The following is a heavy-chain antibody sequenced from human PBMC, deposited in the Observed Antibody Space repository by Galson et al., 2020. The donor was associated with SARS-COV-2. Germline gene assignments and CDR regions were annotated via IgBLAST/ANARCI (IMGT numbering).Heavy chain of an antibody. D-gene: IGHD2-2*01. CDR3: ASLYCSSSNCPFQY. CDR1: GHNFNDYW. CDR2: IYPDDSDT. J-gene: IGHJ1*01. Sequence: TGGSLRLSCKGVGHNFNDYWIGWVRQTPGKGLEWMGIIYPDDSDTRYSPSVQDQVTISVDKSITTAYLQWNTLKASDSAIYYCASLYCSSSNCPFQYWGQGTRVTVSS. V-gene: IGHV5-51*01.